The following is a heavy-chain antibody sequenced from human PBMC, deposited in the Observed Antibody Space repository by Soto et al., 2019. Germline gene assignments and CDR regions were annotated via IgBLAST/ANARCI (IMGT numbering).Heavy chain of an antibody. CDR1: GGSISSGDYY. CDR3: ARDRRDFWSDDNWFDP. Sequence: QVQLQESGPGLVKPSQTLSLTCTVSGGSISSGDYYWSWIRQPPGKGLEWIGYIYYSGSTYYNPSLKSRVTIAVDTSTNQFSLKLSSVTAADTAVYYCARDRRDFWSDDNWFDPWGQGTLVTVSS. CDR2: IYYSGST. J-gene: IGHJ5*02. D-gene: IGHD3-3*01. V-gene: IGHV4-30-4*01.